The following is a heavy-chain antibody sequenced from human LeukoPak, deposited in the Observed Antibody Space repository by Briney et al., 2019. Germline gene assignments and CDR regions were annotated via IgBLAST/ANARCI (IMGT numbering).Heavy chain of an antibody. Sequence: GESLKISCKGSGYIFTSYWISWVRQMPGKGLEWMGRIDPSDSYTNYSPSFQGHVTISADKSISTAYLQWSSLKASDTAMYYCARQGSGYDYYYFDYWGQGTLVTVSS. CDR2: IDPSDSYT. CDR3: ARQGSGYDYYYFDY. CDR1: GYIFTSYW. J-gene: IGHJ4*02. D-gene: IGHD5-12*01. V-gene: IGHV5-10-1*01.